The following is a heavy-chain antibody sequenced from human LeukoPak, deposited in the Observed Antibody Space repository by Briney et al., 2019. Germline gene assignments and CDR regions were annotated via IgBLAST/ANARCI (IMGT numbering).Heavy chain of an antibody. J-gene: IGHJ5*02. V-gene: IGHV4-4*07. CDR2: IYTSGST. CDR3: ARAGYSGYVQFDP. D-gene: IGHD5-12*01. Sequence: PSETLSLTCAVSGAPISRYYWSWIRQPAGKGLEWIGRIYTSGSTNYNPSLKSRVTISVDKSKNQFSLKLSSVTAADTAVYYCARAGYSGYVQFDPWGQGTLVTVSS. CDR1: GAPISRYY.